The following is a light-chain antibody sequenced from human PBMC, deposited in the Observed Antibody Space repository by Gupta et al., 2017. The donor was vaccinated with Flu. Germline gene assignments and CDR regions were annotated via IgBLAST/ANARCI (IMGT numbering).Light chain of an antibody. Sequence: QSALTQPASVSGSPGQSIPISCTGTSSDVGSNNLVSWFQQNPGKAPKLMIYEGSKRPSGVSNRCSGSKSGNTASLTISGLQAEDEGDYYCCSYIGSTTWVFGGGTKLTVL. CDR1: SSDVGSNNL. CDR2: EGS. J-gene: IGLJ3*02. CDR3: CSYIGSTTWV. V-gene: IGLV2-23*01.